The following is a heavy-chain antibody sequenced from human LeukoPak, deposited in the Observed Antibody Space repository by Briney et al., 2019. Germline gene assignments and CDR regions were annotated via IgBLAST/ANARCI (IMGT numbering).Heavy chain of an antibody. CDR3: ARDGYDSSGTYYCYYGMDV. D-gene: IGHD3-22*01. V-gene: IGHV3-33*01. Sequence: GRSLRLSCAASGFTFSSYGMHWVRQAPGKGLEWVAVIWYDGSNKYYADSVKGRFTISRDNSKNTLYLQMNSLRAEDTAVYYCARDGYDSSGTYYCYYGMDVWGQGTTVTVSS. CDR1: GFTFSSYG. J-gene: IGHJ6*02. CDR2: IWYDGSNK.